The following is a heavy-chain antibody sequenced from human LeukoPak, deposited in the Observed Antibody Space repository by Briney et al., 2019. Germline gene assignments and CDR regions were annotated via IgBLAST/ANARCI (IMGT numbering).Heavy chain of an antibody. D-gene: IGHD3-9*01. CDR1: GGSISSSSYY. Sequence: SETLSLTCTVSGGSISSSSYYWGWIRQPPGKGLEWIGSIYYSGSTYYNPSPKSRVTISVDTSKNQFSLKLSSVTAADTAVYYCARPGILTGYFDYWGQGTLVTVSS. J-gene: IGHJ4*02. V-gene: IGHV4-39*01. CDR2: IYYSGST. CDR3: ARPGILTGYFDY.